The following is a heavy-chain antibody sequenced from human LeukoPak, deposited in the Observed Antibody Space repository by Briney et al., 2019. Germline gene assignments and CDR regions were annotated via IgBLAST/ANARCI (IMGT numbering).Heavy chain of an antibody. CDR2: IIPRGGAT. V-gene: IGHV1-46*01. CDR1: GYTLFTASH. Sequence: ASVKLSCKASGYTLFTASHMHWVRQAPGQGPEWMGVIIPRGGATTYAQKFQGRVTMTTDTSTSTVYMQLSSLRSEDRAVYYCARLAAPGTSRDYWGQGTPVTVSS. CDR3: ARLAAPGTSRDY. J-gene: IGHJ4*02. D-gene: IGHD6-13*01.